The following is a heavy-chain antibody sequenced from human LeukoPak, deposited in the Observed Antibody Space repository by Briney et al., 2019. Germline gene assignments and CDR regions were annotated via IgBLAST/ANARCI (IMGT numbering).Heavy chain of an antibody. J-gene: IGHJ4*02. CDR1: GFTVSSNY. CDR3: AKVSKQWPDGYLDF. CDR2: IYSGGST. D-gene: IGHD6-19*01. Sequence: GGSLILSCSASGFTVSSNYRSSVRQAPGKGLEWVSVIYSGGSTYYADSVKGRFTISRDNSKNTLYLQMNSLRLGDTAVYYCAKVSKQWPDGYLDFWGQGALVTVSS. V-gene: IGHV3-53*01.